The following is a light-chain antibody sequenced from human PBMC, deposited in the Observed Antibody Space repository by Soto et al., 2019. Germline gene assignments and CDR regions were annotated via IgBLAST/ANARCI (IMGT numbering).Light chain of an antibody. V-gene: IGKV1-9*01. Sequence: DLQLTQSPSFLSASVGDRVTITCRASQDINTYLAWYQQKPGKAPKLLIFAASTLQNGVPSRFSGNGSGTEVTVTITSLQPDDFATYYRQQRKSYTITFGQGTGLEIK. CDR3: QQRKSYTIT. J-gene: IGKJ5*01. CDR1: QDINTY. CDR2: AAS.